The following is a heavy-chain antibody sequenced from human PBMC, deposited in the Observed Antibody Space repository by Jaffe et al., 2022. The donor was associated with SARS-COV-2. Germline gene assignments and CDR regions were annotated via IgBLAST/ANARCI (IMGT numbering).Heavy chain of an antibody. J-gene: IGHJ4*02. CDR1: GFSLSTRGVG. V-gene: IGHV2-5*02. D-gene: IGHD2-15*01. CDR2: IYWDDDK. CDR3: ARNSRWSGRDYFDY. Sequence: QITLKESGPTLVKPTQTLTLTCTFSGFSLSTRGVGVGWIRQPPGQALEWLALIYWDDDKRYNSSLKSRLTITKDTSKNQVVLTVTNVDPVDTATYYCARNSRWSGRDYFDYWGQGTLVTVSS.